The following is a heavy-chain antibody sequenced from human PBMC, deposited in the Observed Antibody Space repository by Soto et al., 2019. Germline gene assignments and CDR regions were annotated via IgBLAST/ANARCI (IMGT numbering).Heavy chain of an antibody. D-gene: IGHD5-12*01. CDR1: GLTFSSYA. CDR3: AKARGYSGYDWAY. Sequence: EVQLLESGGGLVQPGGSLRLSCAPSGLTFSSYARSWVRQAPGGGRGWVSAISGSGGSTYYADSVKGRFTISRDNSKNTLYLQMNSLRAEDTAVYYCAKARGYSGYDWAYWGQGTLVTVSS. CDR2: ISGSGGST. J-gene: IGHJ4*02. V-gene: IGHV3-23*01.